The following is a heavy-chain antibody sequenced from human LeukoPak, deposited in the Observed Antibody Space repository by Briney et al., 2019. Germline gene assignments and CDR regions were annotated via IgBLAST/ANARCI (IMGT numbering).Heavy chain of an antibody. J-gene: IGHJ4*02. CDR1: GYTFTGYY. CDR3: ARSHWTGYFYDSGGFLFDN. D-gene: IGHD3-22*01. V-gene: IGHV1-2*02. Sequence: ASVKVSCKASGYTFTGYYMHWVRQAPGQGLEWMGWINPNSGGTNYAQKFQGRVTMTRDTSISTAYMELSRLRSDDTAVYYCARSHWTGYFYDSGGFLFDNWGQGTLVTVPS. CDR2: INPNSGGT.